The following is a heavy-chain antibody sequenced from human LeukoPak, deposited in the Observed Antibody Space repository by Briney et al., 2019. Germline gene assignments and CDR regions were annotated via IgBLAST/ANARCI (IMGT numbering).Heavy chain of an antibody. J-gene: IGHJ5*01. CDR2: ISNTGSTT. Sequence: PGGSLRLSCAASGLTFSDYYMSWIRQAPGKGLEWVSYISNTGSTTYYADSVKGRFTISRDNAKDSLYLQMNSLRAEDTAVYYCARKTSSGPFDSWGQGTLVTVSS. CDR1: GLTFSDYY. D-gene: IGHD3-22*01. CDR3: ARKTSSGPFDS. V-gene: IGHV3-11*01.